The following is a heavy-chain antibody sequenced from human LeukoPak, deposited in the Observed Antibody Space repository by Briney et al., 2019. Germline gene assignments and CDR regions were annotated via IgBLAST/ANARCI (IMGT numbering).Heavy chain of an antibody. J-gene: IGHJ4*02. D-gene: IGHD1-7*01. CDR2: ISKDGSDK. Sequence: GGSLRLSCVGSGFIYGNYWMHWVRQAPGKGLEWVAVISKDGSDKYYPGSVRGRFTISRDNSKNTIYLQMDSLRAEDTAIYYCARDYWWNYDYWGQGTLVTVSS. CDR1: GFIYGNYW. V-gene: IGHV3-30-3*01. CDR3: ARDYWWNYDY.